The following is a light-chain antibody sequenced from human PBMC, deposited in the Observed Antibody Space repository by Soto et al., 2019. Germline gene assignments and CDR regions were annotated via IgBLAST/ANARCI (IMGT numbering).Light chain of an antibody. CDR3: QQYNNWPQT. Sequence: EIVMTQSPATLSVSPGERATLHCRASQSVSSNLGWYQHKPGQAPRLLIYGASTRATGIPARFSGSGSGTDFTLTISGLQSEDFAVYYCQQYNNWPQTFGQGTKVDIK. CDR2: GAS. CDR1: QSVSSN. V-gene: IGKV3-15*01. J-gene: IGKJ1*01.